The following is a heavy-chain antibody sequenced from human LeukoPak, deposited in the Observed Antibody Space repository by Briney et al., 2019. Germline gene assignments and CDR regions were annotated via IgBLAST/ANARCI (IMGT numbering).Heavy chain of an antibody. Sequence: TASETLSLTCAVYGGSFSGYYWSWIRQPPGKGLEWIGEINHSGSTNYNPSLKSRVTISVDTSKNQFSLKLSSVTAADTAVYYCARGRRRVVTAARSWFDPWGQGTLVTVSS. D-gene: IGHD2-21*02. CDR3: ARGRRRVVTAARSWFDP. CDR1: GGSFSGYY. CDR2: INHSGST. V-gene: IGHV4-34*01. J-gene: IGHJ5*02.